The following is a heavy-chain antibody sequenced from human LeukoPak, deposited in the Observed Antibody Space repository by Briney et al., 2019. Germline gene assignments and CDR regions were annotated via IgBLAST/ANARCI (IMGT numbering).Heavy chain of an antibody. CDR3: ATGLAGRPYFDS. D-gene: IGHD6-19*01. CDR1: GYTLTELS. Sequence: ASVKVSCKVSGYTLTELSMHWVRQAPGKGLGWMGGFDPEDGETIYAQKFQGRVTMTEDTSTDTAYMELSSLRSEDTSVYYCATGLAGRPYFDSWGQGTLVTVSS. CDR2: FDPEDGET. J-gene: IGHJ4*02. V-gene: IGHV1-24*01.